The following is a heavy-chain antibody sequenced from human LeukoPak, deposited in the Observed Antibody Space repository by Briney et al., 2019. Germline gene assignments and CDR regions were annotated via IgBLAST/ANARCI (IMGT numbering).Heavy chain of an antibody. CDR1: GFTFDDYA. V-gene: IGHV3-9*03. Sequence: SGGSLRLSCAASGFTFDDYAMHWVRQAPGKGLEWVSGISWNSGSIGYADSVKGRFTISRDNAKNSLYLQMNSLRAEDMALYYCAKGDSSGWTYYFDYWGQGTLVTVSS. CDR2: ISWNSGSI. D-gene: IGHD6-19*01. CDR3: AKGDSSGWTYYFDY. J-gene: IGHJ4*02.